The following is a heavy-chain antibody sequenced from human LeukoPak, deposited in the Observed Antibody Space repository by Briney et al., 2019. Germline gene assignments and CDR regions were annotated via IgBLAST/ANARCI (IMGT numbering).Heavy chain of an antibody. CDR1: GFTVSSNY. D-gene: IGHD3-22*01. J-gene: IGHJ3*02. CDR2: IYSAGST. Sequence: PGGSLRLSCAASGFTVSSNYMSWVRQAPGKGLEWVSVIYSAGSTYYADSVKGRFTISRDNAKNSLYLQMNSLRAEDTAVYYCARDQSGYDSSGYYYYVDAFDIWGQGTMVTVSS. CDR3: ARDQSGYDSSGYYYYVDAFDI. V-gene: IGHV3-53*01.